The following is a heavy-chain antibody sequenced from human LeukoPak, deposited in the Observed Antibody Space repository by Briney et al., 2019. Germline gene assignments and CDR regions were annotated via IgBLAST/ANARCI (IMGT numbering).Heavy chain of an antibody. J-gene: IGHJ4*02. D-gene: IGHD3-22*01. V-gene: IGHV3-7*01. CDR2: IKKDGSEK. Sequence: PGGSLRLSCAASGFTFSSYWMSWVRQAPGKGLEWVANIKKDGSEKYYMDSVKGRFTISRDNAKNSLYLQMNSLRAEGTAVYYCASDSSVLIKGAYWGQGTLVTVSS. CDR3: ASDSSVLIKGAY. CDR1: GFTFSSYW.